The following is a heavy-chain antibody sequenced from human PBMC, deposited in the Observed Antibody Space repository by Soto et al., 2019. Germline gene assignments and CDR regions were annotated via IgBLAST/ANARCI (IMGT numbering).Heavy chain of an antibody. J-gene: IGHJ4*02. D-gene: IGHD3-10*01. CDR1: GGSIDRSNYY. Sequence: QLQLQESGPGLVKPSETLSLTCNVSGGSIDRSNYYWDWLRQPPGKGLEWIGTTYYNGNAYYNPSLKSRVSMSVDPSKNQFSLKLVSVTAADTAVYYCARHFVAVVIKGWGYWGQGTLVTVSS. CDR3: ARHFVAVVIKGWGY. CDR2: TYYNGNA. V-gene: IGHV4-39*01.